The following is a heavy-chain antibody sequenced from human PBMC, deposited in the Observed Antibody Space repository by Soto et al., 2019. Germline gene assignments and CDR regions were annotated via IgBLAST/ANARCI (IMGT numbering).Heavy chain of an antibody. J-gene: IGHJ6*03. CDR2: IIPIFGTA. V-gene: IGHV1-69*13. Sequence: ASVKVSCKASGGTFSSYAISWVRQAPGQGLEWMGGIIPIFGTANYAQKFQGRVTITADESTSTAYMELSSLRSEDTAVYYCARNLPLVANYYYDMDVWGKGTTVTVSS. CDR1: GGTFSSYA. CDR3: ARNLPLVANYYYDMDV.